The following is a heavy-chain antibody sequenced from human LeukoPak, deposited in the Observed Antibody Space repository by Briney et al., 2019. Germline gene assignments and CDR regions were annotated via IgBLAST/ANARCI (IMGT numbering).Heavy chain of an antibody. V-gene: IGHV3-7*01. D-gene: IGHD1-1*01. CDR1: GFTFSRYW. CDR2: IKEDGSEN. J-gene: IGHJ4*02. CDR3: ARQRYSDY. Sequence: GGSLRLSCAASGFTFSRYWMTWVRQTPGKGLEWVANIKEDGSENSYVESVKGRFTISRDNAKNSLYLQLNSLRAEDTAVYFCARQRYSDYWGQGTLVTVSS.